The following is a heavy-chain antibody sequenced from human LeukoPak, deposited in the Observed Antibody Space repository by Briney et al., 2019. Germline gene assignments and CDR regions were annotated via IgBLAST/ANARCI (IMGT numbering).Heavy chain of an antibody. Sequence: GGSLRLSCAASGFTFSSYAMSWVRQAPGKGLEWVSAISGSGGSTYYADSVKGRFTISRDNSKNTLYLQMNSLGAEDTAVYYCAKLSSAGVLMVYGGGIDYWGQGTLVTVSS. V-gene: IGHV3-23*01. CDR3: AKLSSAGVLMVYGGGIDY. CDR2: ISGSGGST. CDR1: GFTFSSYA. D-gene: IGHD2-8*01. J-gene: IGHJ4*02.